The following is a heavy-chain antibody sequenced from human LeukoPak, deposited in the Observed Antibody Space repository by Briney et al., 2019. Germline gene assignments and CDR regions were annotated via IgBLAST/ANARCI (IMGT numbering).Heavy chain of an antibody. V-gene: IGHV3-74*01. CDR3: VKDFGGELDS. D-gene: IGHD3-10*01. CDR1: RFNVNNYW. J-gene: IGHJ5*01. Sequence: GGSLRLSCAASRFNVNNYWMHWVRQAPGRGLVWVSRINEDGRVTSYATSVRGRFTIFRDSVENTLHLQMNSLRAEDTAVYYCVKDFGGELDSWGQGTLVTVSS. CDR2: INEDGRVT.